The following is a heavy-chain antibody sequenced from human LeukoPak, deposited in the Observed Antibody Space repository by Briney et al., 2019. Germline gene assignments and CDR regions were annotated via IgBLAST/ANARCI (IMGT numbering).Heavy chain of an antibody. D-gene: IGHD4-17*01. Sequence: PGGSLRLSCAASGFTFSDYYMSWIRQAPGKGLEWVSYISSSSSYTNYADSVKGRFTISRDNAKNSLYLQVNSLRAEDTAVYYCARENDYGVLGRRGVFDYWGQGTLVTVSS. J-gene: IGHJ4*02. CDR3: ARENDYGVLGRRGVFDY. V-gene: IGHV3-11*06. CDR2: ISSSSSYT. CDR1: GFTFSDYY.